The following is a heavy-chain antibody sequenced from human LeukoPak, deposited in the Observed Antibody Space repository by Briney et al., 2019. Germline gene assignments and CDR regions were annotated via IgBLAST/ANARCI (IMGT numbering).Heavy chain of an antibody. CDR2: ISSSSSYI. V-gene: IGHV3-21*01. CDR3: ARDPSFRGYSGYDYPNPNAFDI. CDR1: GFTFISYS. J-gene: IGHJ3*02. D-gene: IGHD5-12*01. Sequence: GGSLRLSCAASGFTFISYSMNWVRQAPGKGLEWVSSISSSSSYIYYADSVKGRFTISRDNAKNSLYLQMNSLRAEDTAVHYCARDPSFRGYSGYDYPNPNAFDIWGQGTMVTVSS.